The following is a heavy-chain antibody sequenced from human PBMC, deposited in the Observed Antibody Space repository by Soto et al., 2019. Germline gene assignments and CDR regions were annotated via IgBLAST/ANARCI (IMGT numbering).Heavy chain of an antibody. CDR3: ARDQSRDDTAMVGV. D-gene: IGHD5-18*01. J-gene: IGHJ6*02. Sequence: AVQVSCKASGGTFISYASSWVRQAPGQGLEWMGGIIPIFGTANYAQKFQGRVTITADESTSTAYTELRSLRSEDTAVYYCARDQSRDDTAMVGVWGQGTRVTCSS. CDR1: GGTFISYA. V-gene: IGHV1-69*01. CDR2: IIPIFGTA.